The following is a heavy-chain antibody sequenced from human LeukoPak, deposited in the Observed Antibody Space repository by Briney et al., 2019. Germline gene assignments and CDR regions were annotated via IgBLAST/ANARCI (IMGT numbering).Heavy chain of an antibody. CDR2: ISGSGGST. Sequence: GGSLRLSCAASGFTFSSYAMSWVRQAPGKGLEWVSAISGSGGSTYYADSVKGRFTISRENSKNTLYLQMNSLRAEDTAVYYCANTGRITIFGVVITPHAFDIWGQGTMVTVSS. J-gene: IGHJ3*02. CDR3: ANTGRITIFGVVITPHAFDI. CDR1: GFTFSSYA. D-gene: IGHD3-3*01. V-gene: IGHV3-23*01.